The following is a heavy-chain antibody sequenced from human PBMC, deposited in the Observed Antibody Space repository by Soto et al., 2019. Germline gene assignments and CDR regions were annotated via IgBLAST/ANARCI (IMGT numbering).Heavy chain of an antibody. Sequence: ASVKVSCKASGYTFTSYDINWVRQATGQGREWMGWMNPNSGNTGYAQKFQGRVTMTRNTSISTAYMELSSLRSEDTAVYYCARGDCSSTSCYFYYYYGMDVWGQGTTVTVSS. CDR1: GYTFTSYD. CDR3: ARGDCSSTSCYFYYYYGMDV. V-gene: IGHV1-8*01. CDR2: MNPNSGNT. J-gene: IGHJ6*02. D-gene: IGHD2-2*01.